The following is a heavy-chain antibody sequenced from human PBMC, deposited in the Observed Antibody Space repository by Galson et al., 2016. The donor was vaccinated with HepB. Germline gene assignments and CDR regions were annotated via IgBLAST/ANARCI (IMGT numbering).Heavy chain of an antibody. CDR2: VSAFNGNR. Sequence: SVKVSCKASGYTFSSYGISWVRQAPGQGLEWVGWVSAFNGNRNYAQKLQGRVTMTTDTSTSTAYMELRSLRSDDTAVYYCARAHAVASDYYFDYWGQRTLVTVSS. J-gene: IGHJ4*02. CDR3: ARAHAVASDYYFDY. V-gene: IGHV1-18*01. D-gene: IGHD6-19*01. CDR1: GYTFSSYG.